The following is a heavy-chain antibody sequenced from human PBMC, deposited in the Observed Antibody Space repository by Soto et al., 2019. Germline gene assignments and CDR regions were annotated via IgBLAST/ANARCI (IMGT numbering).Heavy chain of an antibody. CDR3: AAGEASSRNLAPYYLDF. CDR2: IHYSGTT. CDR1: GFTFSDYS. J-gene: IGHJ4*02. V-gene: IGHV4-59*01. D-gene: IGHD6-13*01. Sequence: GSLRLSCVASGFTFSDYSMSWIRQPPGKGLEWIGYIHYSGTTSFSPSYNPSLRSRVTISEDTSKNQFSLKLLSVTTADTAVYFCAAGEASSRNLAPYYLDFWGQGTLVTVSS.